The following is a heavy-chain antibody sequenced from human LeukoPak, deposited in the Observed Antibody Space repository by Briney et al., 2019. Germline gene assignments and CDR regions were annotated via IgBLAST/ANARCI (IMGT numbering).Heavy chain of an antibody. CDR2: ISGSGTIT. Sequence: GGSLRLSCAASGFTFTSYEMNWVRQAPGKGLEWVSYISGSGTITYYADSVKGRFTISRDNAKNTLYLQMNSLRAEDTAVYYCARAGDYGSGSCAFDMWGQGTMVTVSS. D-gene: IGHD3-10*01. CDR1: GFTFTSYE. V-gene: IGHV3-48*03. J-gene: IGHJ3*02. CDR3: ARAGDYGSGSCAFDM.